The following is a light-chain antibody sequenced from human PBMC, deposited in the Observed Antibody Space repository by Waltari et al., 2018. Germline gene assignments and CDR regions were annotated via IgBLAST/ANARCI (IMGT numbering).Light chain of an antibody. CDR1: CSDRGGYNY. CDR2: DVT. CDR3: SSFTSSTTGI. V-gene: IGLV2-14*03. Sequence: SALTHPDPVAGSPGQPITISCTGICSDRGGYNYVSLYQQHPGEAPKLSIYDVTNRPSGVSDRFSGSKSGSSASLTISGLQPDDEADYYCSSFTSSTTGIFGGGTKLTVL. J-gene: IGLJ2*01.